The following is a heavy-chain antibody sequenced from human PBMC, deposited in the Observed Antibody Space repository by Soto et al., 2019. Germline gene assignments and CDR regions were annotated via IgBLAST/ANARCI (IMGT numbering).Heavy chain of an antibody. V-gene: IGHV4-4*02. J-gene: IGHJ4*02. CDR2: IYHSGST. CDR1: GGSISSSNW. Sequence: QVQLQESGPGLVKPSGTLSLTCAVSGGSISSSNWWSWVRQPPVKGLEWIGEIYHSGSTNYNPSLKSRVTISVDKSKNQFSLKLSSGTAVDTAVYYCARDTIYGDYRAGFDYWGQGTLVTVSS. D-gene: IGHD4-17*01. CDR3: ARDTIYGDYRAGFDY.